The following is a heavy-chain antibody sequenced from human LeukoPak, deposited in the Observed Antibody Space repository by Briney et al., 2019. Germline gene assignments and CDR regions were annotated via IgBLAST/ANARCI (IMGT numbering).Heavy chain of an antibody. J-gene: IGHJ4*02. V-gene: IGHV3-11*01. CDR3: ARGRSSLDY. Sequence: GGSLRLSCAASGFTFSDSYMRWSRQGLGKGLEWVSYISSSGSTIYYADSQKGRFTISYADSVKGRFIISRDNAKNSLYLQMNSLRAEDTAVYYCARGRSSLDYWGQGTLVTVSS. CDR2: ISSSGSTI. CDR1: GFTFSDSY.